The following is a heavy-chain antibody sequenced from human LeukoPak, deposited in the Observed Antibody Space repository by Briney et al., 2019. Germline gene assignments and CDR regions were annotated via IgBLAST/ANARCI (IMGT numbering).Heavy chain of an antibody. CDR3: ARGGWFFDS. Sequence: GGSLRLSCAASGFTFSTYWMNWVRQAPGNGLEWVANIKHDGSEKYYVDSVKGRFTISRDNAENSLSLRMNSLRADDTALYYCARGGWFFDSWGQGTLVTVSS. J-gene: IGHJ4*02. CDR1: GFTFSTYW. D-gene: IGHD6-19*01. CDR2: IKHDGSEK. V-gene: IGHV3-7*04.